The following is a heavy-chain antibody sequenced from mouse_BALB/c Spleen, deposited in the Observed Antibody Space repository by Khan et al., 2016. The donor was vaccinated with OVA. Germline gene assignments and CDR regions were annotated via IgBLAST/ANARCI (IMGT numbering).Heavy chain of an antibody. CDR1: GYTFINYW. Sequence: QVRLQQSGAELAKPGASVKMSCKASGYTFINYWMNWVKQRPGQGLEWIGYINPTTGYTEYNLKFKDKATLTADKSSSTAHMQLSSLTSEDSAVYYCARRGLRWDFDYWGQGTTVTVSS. CDR2: INPTTGYT. J-gene: IGHJ2*01. V-gene: IGHV1-7*01. CDR3: ARRGLRWDFDY. D-gene: IGHD1-1*01.